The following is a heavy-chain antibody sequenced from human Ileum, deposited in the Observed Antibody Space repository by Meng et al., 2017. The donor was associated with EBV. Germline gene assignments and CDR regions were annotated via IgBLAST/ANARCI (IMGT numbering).Heavy chain of an antibody. D-gene: IGHD1-26*01. CDR1: GGAFTDYY. CDR3: ARRGSYGGGCDY. Sequence: LHQWGAGLLTLSCPLPSTCAVFGGAFTDYYWTWIRQPPGKGLEWIGEINPIEGTNYNPSLKSRVTISVDTSKNQFSLKMNSLTAADTAIYYCARRGSYGGGCDYWGQGTLVTVSS. CDR2: INPIEGT. J-gene: IGHJ4*02. V-gene: IGHV4-34*01.